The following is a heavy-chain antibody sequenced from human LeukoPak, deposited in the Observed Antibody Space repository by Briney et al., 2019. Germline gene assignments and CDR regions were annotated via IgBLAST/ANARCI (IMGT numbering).Heavy chain of an antibody. J-gene: IGHJ5*02. CDR1: GGSFSGYY. CDR2: INHSGST. D-gene: IGHD3-22*01. Sequence: SETLSLTCAVYGGSFSGYYWSWIRQPPGKGLEWIGEINHSGSTNYNPSLKSRVTISVDTSKNQFSLHLNSVTPEDTAVYYCASGSYYLGFNSWGQGTLVTVSS. V-gene: IGHV4-34*01. CDR3: ASGSYYLGFNS.